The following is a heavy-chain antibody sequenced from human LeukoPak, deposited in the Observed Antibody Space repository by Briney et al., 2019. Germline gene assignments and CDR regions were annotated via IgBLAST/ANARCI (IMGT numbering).Heavy chain of an antibody. CDR2: IYYSGST. D-gene: IGHD2-15*01. V-gene: IGHV4-59*01. Sequence: SETLSLTCTVSGGSISSYYWSWIRQPPGKGLEWIGYIYYSGSTNYNPSLKSRVTISVDTSKNQFSLKLSSVTAADTAVYYCARRYCSGGSCYFDYWGQGTLVTVSS. J-gene: IGHJ4*02. CDR1: GGSISSYY. CDR3: ARRYCSGGSCYFDY.